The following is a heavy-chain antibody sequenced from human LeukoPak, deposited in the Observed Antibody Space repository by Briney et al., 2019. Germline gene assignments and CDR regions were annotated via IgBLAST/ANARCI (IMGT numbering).Heavy chain of an antibody. CDR3: ARGHYSNTL. V-gene: IGHV3-66*01. J-gene: IGHJ4*02. D-gene: IGHD4-11*01. CDR2: IYIDGNT. Sequence: GGSLRLSCAASGFTVSDKYMSWVRQAPGKGLEWISVIYIDGNTYYSDSVKGRFTISRDNSKNTLLLQMDSLRAEDTAVYYCARGHYSNTLGGQGTLVTVSP. CDR1: GFTVSDKY.